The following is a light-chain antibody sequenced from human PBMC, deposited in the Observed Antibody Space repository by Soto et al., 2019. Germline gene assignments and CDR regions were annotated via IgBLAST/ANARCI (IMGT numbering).Light chain of an antibody. J-gene: IGLJ1*01. Sequence: QSVLTQPASVSGSPVQSITISCTGTSSDVGAYNFVSWYQQHPGKAPKVMIYDVTNRPSGVSDRFSGSKSGNTASLTISGLQAEDEADYYCGLYTSSSSRVFGTGTKLTVL. CDR1: SSDVGAYNF. V-gene: IGLV2-14*01. CDR2: DVT. CDR3: GLYTSSSSRV.